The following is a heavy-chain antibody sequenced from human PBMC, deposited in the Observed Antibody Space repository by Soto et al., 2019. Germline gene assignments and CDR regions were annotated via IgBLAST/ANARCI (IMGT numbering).Heavy chain of an antibody. CDR1: GYTFTSYG. J-gene: IGHJ6*02. CDR2: ISAYNGNT. CDR3: ARKKVVAATPPYYYYGMDV. D-gene: IGHD2-15*01. V-gene: IGHV1-18*04. Sequence: ASVKVSCKASGYTFTSYGISWVRQAPGQGLEWMGWISAYNGNTNYAQKLQGRSTMTTDTSTSTAYMELRSLRSDDTAVYYCARKKVVAATPPYYYYGMDVWGQGTTVTVSS.